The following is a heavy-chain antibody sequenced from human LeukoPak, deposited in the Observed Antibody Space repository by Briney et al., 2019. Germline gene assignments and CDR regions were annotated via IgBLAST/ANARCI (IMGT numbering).Heavy chain of an antibody. D-gene: IGHD2-2*01. CDR3: ARHLVVSWFDP. J-gene: IGHJ5*02. CDR1: GGSISGFV. Sequence: PSETLSLTCTVSGGSISGFVWSWIRQPPGKGLEWIGYIYYSGSTNYNPSLKSRVTISVDTSKNQFSLKLSSVTAADTAVYYCARHLVVSWFDPWGQGTLVTVSS. V-gene: IGHV4-59*08. CDR2: IYYSGST.